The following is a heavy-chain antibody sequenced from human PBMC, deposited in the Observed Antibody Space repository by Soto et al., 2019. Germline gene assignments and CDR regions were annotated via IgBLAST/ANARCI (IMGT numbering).Heavy chain of an antibody. V-gene: IGHV3-7*04. Sequence: EVQVVETGGSLVQPGGSLRLSCAGSGFTFSSYWMSWVRQAPGKGLEWVANIKEDRSEKYYVDSVKGRFTVSRDNAKNSLYLQMNSLRAEDTAVYYCARGRGYGYVYWGQGTLVTVSS. CDR1: GFTFSSYW. CDR2: IKEDRSEK. CDR3: ARGRGYGYVY. J-gene: IGHJ4*02. D-gene: IGHD5-18*01.